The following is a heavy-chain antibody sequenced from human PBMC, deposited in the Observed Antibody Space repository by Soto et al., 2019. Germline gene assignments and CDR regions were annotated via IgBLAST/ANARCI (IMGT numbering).Heavy chain of an antibody. CDR3: ARLNYDSSGYYYWFDP. D-gene: IGHD3-22*01. V-gene: IGHV1-69*13. CDR2: IIPIFGTA. J-gene: IGHJ5*02. Sequence: GASVKVSCKASGGTFSSYAISWVRQAPGQGLEWMGGIIPIFGTANYAQKFQGRVTITADESTSTAYMELSSLRSEDTAVNYCARLNYDSSGYYYWFDPWGQGTLVTVSS. CDR1: GGTFSSYA.